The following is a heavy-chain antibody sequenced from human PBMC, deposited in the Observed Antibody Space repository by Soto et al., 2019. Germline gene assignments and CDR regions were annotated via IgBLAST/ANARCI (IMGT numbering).Heavy chain of an antibody. V-gene: IGHV3-21*01. Sequence: EVQLVESGGGLVKPGGSLRLSCAASGFTFSSYSMNWVRQAPGKGLEWVSSISSSSSYIYYADSVKGRFTIYRDNAKNSLYLQMNRLRAEDRAVYYCARSSYDSSGYSWFDHCGQGSLVTVS. J-gene: IGHJ5*02. CDR3: ARSSYDSSGYSWFDH. D-gene: IGHD3-22*01. CDR1: GFTFSSYS. CDR2: ISSSSSYI.